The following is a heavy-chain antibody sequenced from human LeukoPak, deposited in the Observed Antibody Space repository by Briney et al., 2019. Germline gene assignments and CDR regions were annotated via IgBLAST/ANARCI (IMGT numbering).Heavy chain of an antibody. J-gene: IGHJ4*02. V-gene: IGHV3-21*01. D-gene: IGHD3-22*01. CDR2: ISSSSSYI. Sequence: PGGSLRLSCAASGFTFSSYSMNWVRQAPGKGLEWVSSISSSSSYIYYADSVKGRFTISRDNAKNSLYLQMNSLRAEDTAVYYRARDVTHDYYDSSGSVYWGQGTLVTVSS. CDR1: GFTFSSYS. CDR3: ARDVTHDYYDSSGSVY.